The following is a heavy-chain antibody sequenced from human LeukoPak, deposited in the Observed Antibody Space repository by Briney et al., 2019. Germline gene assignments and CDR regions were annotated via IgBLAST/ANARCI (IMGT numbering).Heavy chain of an antibody. J-gene: IGHJ3*02. V-gene: IGHV1-2*02. CDR3: ARLADIVVVPAAPDAFDI. Sequence: ASVKVSCKASGYTFTGYYMHWVRQAPGQGLEWMGWINPNSGGTNYAQKSQGRVTMTRDTSISTAYMELSRLRSDDTAVYYCARLADIVVVPAAPDAFDIWGQGTMVTVSS. CDR1: GYTFTGYY. CDR2: INPNSGGT. D-gene: IGHD2-2*01.